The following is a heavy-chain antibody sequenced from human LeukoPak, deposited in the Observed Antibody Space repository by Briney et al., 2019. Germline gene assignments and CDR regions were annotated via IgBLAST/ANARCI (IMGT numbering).Heavy chain of an antibody. CDR3: AREKGGAAAVDWYFDL. D-gene: IGHD6-13*01. J-gene: IGHJ2*01. Sequence: SETLSLTCTVSGGPLSSYHWSWIRQPPGKGLEWIGYIYYSGSTNYNPSLKSRVTISVDTSKNQFSLKLSSVTAADTAVYYCAREKGGAAAVDWYFDLWGRGTLVTVSS. CDR1: GGPLSSYH. V-gene: IGHV4-59*01. CDR2: IYYSGST.